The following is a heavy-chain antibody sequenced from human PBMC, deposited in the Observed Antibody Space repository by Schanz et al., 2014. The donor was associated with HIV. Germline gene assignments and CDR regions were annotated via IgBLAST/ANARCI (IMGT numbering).Heavy chain of an antibody. V-gene: IGHV4-34*01. J-gene: IGHJ5*01. CDR3: ARDTVRFFEWFGANWFDS. D-gene: IGHD3-3*01. CDR1: GGSFTAYQ. Sequence: QVQLQQWGAGQLKISETLSLTCAVYGGSFTAYQWSWIRQIPGKGLEWIGDINYSGNTNYNPSLKNRIIISADTSMNQFSLRLPPVTAADTAVYYCARDTVRFFEWFGANWFDSWGQGTLVTVSS. CDR2: INYSGNT.